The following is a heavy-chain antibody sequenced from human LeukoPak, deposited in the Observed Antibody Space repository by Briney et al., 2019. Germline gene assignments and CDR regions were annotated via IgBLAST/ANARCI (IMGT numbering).Heavy chain of an antibody. CDR1: GYTFTSYD. J-gene: IGHJ5*02. D-gene: IGHD2-2*01. Sequence: ASVKVSCKASGYTFTSYDINWVRQATGQGLEWMGWMNPNSGNTGYAQKFQGRVTMTRNTSISTAYMELSSLRSEDTAVYYCARGLYERCQLLFSREGWFDPWGQGTLVTVSS. V-gene: IGHV1-8*01. CDR2: MNPNSGNT. CDR3: ARGLYERCQLLFSREGWFDP.